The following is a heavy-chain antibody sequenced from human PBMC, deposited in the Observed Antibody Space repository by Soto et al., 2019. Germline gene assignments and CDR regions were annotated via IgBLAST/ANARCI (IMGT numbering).Heavy chain of an antibody. CDR3: AREGMNSGSYRLLDAFDI. CDR1: GFTFSSYG. V-gene: IGHV3-33*01. Sequence: QVQLVESGGGVVQPGRSLRLSCAASGFTFSSYGMHWVRQAPGRGLEWVALIWYDGSNKYYADSVKGRFTISRDNSKNTLYQQMNSLRAEDTAVYYCAREGMNSGSYRLLDAFDIWGQGTMVTVSS. J-gene: IGHJ3*02. CDR2: IWYDGSNK. D-gene: IGHD1-26*01.